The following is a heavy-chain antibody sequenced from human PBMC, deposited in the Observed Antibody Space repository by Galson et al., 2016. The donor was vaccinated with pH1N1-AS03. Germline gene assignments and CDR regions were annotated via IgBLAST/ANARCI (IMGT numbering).Heavy chain of an antibody. Sequence: SLRLSCAASGFTFSNAWIIWVRQAPGKGLEWVGRIKSQSYGGTPDYGAPVKGRFTISRDDSKNTLYLQMSSLKTEDTAIYYWATTCGTCDRLTHGLDVWGQGTTVTVSS. V-gene: IGHV3-15*01. CDR2: IKSQSYGGTP. J-gene: IGHJ6*02. CDR3: ATTCGTCDRLTHGLDV. D-gene: IGHD1-26*01. CDR1: GFTFSNAW.